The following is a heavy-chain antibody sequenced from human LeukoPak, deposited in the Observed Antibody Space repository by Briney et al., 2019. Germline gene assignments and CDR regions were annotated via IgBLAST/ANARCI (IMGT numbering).Heavy chain of an antibody. Sequence: ASVKVSCKASGYTFTSYDINWARQATGQGLEWMGWMNPNSGNTGYAQKFQGRVTMTRNTSISTAYMELSSLRSEDTAVYYCARGRGSSWKRYARTYNWLDPWGQGTLVTVSS. CDR1: GYTFTSYD. CDR2: MNPNSGNT. V-gene: IGHV1-8*01. D-gene: IGHD6-13*01. CDR3: ARGRGSSWKRYARTYNWLDP. J-gene: IGHJ5*02.